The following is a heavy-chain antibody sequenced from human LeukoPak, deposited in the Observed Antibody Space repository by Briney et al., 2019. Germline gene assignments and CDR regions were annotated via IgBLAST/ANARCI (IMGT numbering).Heavy chain of an antibody. V-gene: IGHV1-18*01. CDR1: GYTFTSYG. CDR2: ISAYNGNT. CDR3: ARDRYYYDSSGYYELDY. D-gene: IGHD3-22*01. J-gene: IGHJ4*02. Sequence: ASVKVSCKASGYTFTSYGISWVRQAPGQGLEWMGWISAYNGNTNYAQKLQGRVTMTTGTSTSTAYMELRSLRSDDTAVYYCARDRYYYDSSGYYELDYWGQGTLVTVSS.